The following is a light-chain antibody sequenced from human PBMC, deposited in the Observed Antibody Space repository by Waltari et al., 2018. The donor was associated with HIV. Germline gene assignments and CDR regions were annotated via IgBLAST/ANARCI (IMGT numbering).Light chain of an antibody. CDR3: CSCPRSGIRYV. J-gene: IGLJ1*01. V-gene: IGLV2-23*02. CDR1: SSNVGSDDL. CDR2: EVP. Sequence: QSALTQPASVSGSPGQSITISCTGTSSNVGSDDLVSWYQQHPGEAPKLFIDEVPKRPAGVSNRFSGSKSGNTASLTISGLQAEDEADYYCCSCPRSGIRYVFGTGTKVTVL.